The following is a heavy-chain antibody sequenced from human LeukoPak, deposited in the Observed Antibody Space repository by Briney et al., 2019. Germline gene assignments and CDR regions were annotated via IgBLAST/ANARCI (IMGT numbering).Heavy chain of an antibody. CDR1: GNSFTTNW. CDR2: IYPGDFDT. D-gene: IGHD1-26*01. CDR3: AGTKEGATGVGYFQH. J-gene: IGHJ1*01. Sequence: GQSLKISCKGSGNSFTTNWVGWVRQMPGKGLEWRGIIYPGDFDTRYSPSFQGQVTISDEKSINSAYLQWSRLKASDTARYYCAGTKEGATGVGYFQHWGQGTLVTVSS. V-gene: IGHV5-51*01.